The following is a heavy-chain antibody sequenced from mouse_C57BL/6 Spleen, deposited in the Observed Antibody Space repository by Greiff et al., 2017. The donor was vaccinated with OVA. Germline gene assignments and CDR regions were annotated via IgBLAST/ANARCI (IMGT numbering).Heavy chain of an antibody. CDR2: IDPSDSYT. CDR3: APTVRDAMDY. D-gene: IGHD1-1*01. CDR1: GYTFTSYW. V-gene: IGHV1-50*01. Sequence: VQLQQPGAELVKPGASVKLSCKASGYTFTSYWMQWVKQRPGQGLEWIGEIDPSDSYTNYNQKFKGKATLTVDTSSSTAYMQLSSLTSEDSAVYYCAPTVRDAMDYWGQGTSVTVSS. J-gene: IGHJ4*01.